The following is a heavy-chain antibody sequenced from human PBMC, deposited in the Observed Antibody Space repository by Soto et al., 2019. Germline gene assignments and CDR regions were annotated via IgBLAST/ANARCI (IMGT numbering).Heavy chain of an antibody. CDR1: GFTFSSYA. J-gene: IGHJ6*02. Sequence: GGSLRLSCAASGFTFSSYAMHWVRQAPGKGLEWVAVISYDGSNKYYADSVKGRFTISRDNSKNTLYLQMNSLGAEDTAVYYCARDRWFSAPRYYSGMDVWGQGTTVTVSS. CDR3: ARDRWFSAPRYYSGMDV. D-gene: IGHD2-15*01. V-gene: IGHV3-30-3*01. CDR2: ISYDGSNK.